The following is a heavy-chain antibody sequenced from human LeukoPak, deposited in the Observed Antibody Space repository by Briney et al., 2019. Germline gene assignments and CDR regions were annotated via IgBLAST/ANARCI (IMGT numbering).Heavy chain of an antibody. CDR2: TSSSDACT. V-gene: IGHV3-23*01. CDR3: AKAPVTSCRGAYCYPFDS. Sequence: GGSLRLSCAASGFTLSTYAMSWVRQTPGKGLEWVASTSSSDACTYHADSVRGRFTISRDNSKNTLYLQMHSLRAEDAGVYFCAKAPVTSCRGAYCYPFDSWGKGTLVTVSS. D-gene: IGHD2-21*01. CDR1: GFTLSTYA. J-gene: IGHJ4*02.